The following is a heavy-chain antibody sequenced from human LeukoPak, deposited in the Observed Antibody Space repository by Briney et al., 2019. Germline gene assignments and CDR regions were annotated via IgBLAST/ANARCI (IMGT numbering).Heavy chain of an antibody. CDR1: VFTFSKYC. CDR3: ATKQWLAPPPDS. D-gene: IGHD6-19*01. V-gene: IGHV3-74*01. CDR2: INTDGTVT. Sequence: GGPLRLPCAACVFTFSKYCMLCLPQAPGKGLESVSRINTDGTVTTYADSVKGRFTASRENADNTMFLQMNSVRDEDTAVYYCATKQWLAPPPDSWGQGTPVTVSS. J-gene: IGHJ4*02.